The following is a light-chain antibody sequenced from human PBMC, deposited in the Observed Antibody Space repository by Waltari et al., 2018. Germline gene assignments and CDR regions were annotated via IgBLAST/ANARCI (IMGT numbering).Light chain of an antibody. CDR1: QSVSRT. CDR2: GAS. V-gene: IGKV3-20*01. CDR3: QHYVRLPAT. J-gene: IGKJ1*01. Sequence: EIVLTQSPGTLSLSQGERATHSCRASQSVSRTLAWYQQKPGQAPKLLIYGASTRATGIPDRFTGSGSGTDFSLTISSLEPEDFAIYFCQHYVRLPATFGQGTKVEIK.